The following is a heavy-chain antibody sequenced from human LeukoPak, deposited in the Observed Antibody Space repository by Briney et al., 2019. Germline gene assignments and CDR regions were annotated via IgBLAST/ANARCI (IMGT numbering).Heavy chain of an antibody. CDR1: GYTFTGYY. Sequence: GASVKVSCKASGYTFTGYYMHWVRQAPGQGLEWMGWINPNSGGTNYAQKFQGRVTMTRDTSISTAYMELSRLRSDDTAVYYCARDLRGPYYYYYMDVWGKGTTVTISS. V-gene: IGHV1-2*02. J-gene: IGHJ6*03. CDR2: INPNSGGT. D-gene: IGHD5/OR15-5a*01. CDR3: ARDLRGPYYYYYMDV.